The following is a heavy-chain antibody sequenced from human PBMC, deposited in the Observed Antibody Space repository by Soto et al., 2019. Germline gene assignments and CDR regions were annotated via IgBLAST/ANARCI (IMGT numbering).Heavy chain of an antibody. CDR1: GGSISSGGYY. CDR2: IYYSGST. D-gene: IGHD3-10*01. J-gene: IGHJ4*02. V-gene: IGHV4-31*02. Sequence: TVSGGSISSGGYYWSWIRQHPGKGLEWIGYIYYSGSTYYNPSLRSRVTISVDTSKNQFSLKLSSVTAADTAVYYCARESYTMVRGVIDYWGQGTLVTVSS. CDR3: ARESYTMVRGVIDY.